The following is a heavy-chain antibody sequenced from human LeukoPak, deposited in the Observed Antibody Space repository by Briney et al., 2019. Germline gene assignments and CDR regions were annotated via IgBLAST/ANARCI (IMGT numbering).Heavy chain of an antibody. D-gene: IGHD1-26*01. Sequence: GGSLRLSCAAFGFTFSNYWMSWVRQAPGKGLEWVANIKQDGSEKYYVDSVKGRFTISRDNAKNSLYLQMNSLRAEDTAVYYCAKVHSPWVLDAFDIWGQGTMVTVSS. J-gene: IGHJ3*02. CDR1: GFTFSNYW. CDR2: IKQDGSEK. V-gene: IGHV3-7*01. CDR3: AKVHSPWVLDAFDI.